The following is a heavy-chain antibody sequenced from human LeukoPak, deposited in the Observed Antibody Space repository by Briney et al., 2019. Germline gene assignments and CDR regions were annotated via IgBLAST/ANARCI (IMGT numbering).Heavy chain of an antibody. CDR3: AKDAHGVTIFGGANYYYYYYMDV. CDR2: IWYDGTYK. CDR1: GFTFSTYG. D-gene: IGHD3-3*01. Sequence: GGSLRLSCAASGFTFSTYGMHWGRQAPGKGLEWVAVIWYDGTYKYYADSVKGRFTISRDNSKNTLYLQMNSLRAEDTAVYYCAKDAHGVTIFGGANYYYYYYMDVWGKGTTVTVSS. J-gene: IGHJ6*03. V-gene: IGHV3-30*02.